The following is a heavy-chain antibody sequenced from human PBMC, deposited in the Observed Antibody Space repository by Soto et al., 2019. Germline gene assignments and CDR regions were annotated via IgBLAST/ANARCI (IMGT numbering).Heavy chain of an antibody. V-gene: IGHV3-48*02. CDR2: ISSSSSTI. CDR3: ARSYQLLQYNWFDP. Sequence: ESGGGLVQPGGSLRLSCAASGFTFSSYSMNWVRQAPGKGLEWVSYISSSSSTIYYADSVKGRFTISRDNAKNSLYLQMNSLRDEDTAVYYCARSYQLLQYNWFDPWGQGTLVTVSS. J-gene: IGHJ5*02. CDR1: GFTFSSYS. D-gene: IGHD2-2*01.